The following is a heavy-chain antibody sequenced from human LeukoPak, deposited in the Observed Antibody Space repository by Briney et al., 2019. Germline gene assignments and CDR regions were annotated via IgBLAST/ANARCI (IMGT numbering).Heavy chain of an antibody. CDR3: ARHGVVDTSIKYYFDY. D-gene: IGHD5-18*01. V-gene: IGHV4-59*02. J-gene: IGHJ4*02. Sequence: SETLSLTCTVSGGSVSSYYWSWIRQPPGKGLEWLGYIYYSGSPNYNPSLKSRVTISVDTSKNQFSLKLTSVTAADTAVYFCARHGVVDTSIKYYFDYWGQGTLVTVSS. CDR1: GGSVSSYY. CDR2: IYYSGSP.